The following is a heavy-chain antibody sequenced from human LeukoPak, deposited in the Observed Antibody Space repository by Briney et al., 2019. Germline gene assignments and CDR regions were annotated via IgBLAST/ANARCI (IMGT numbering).Heavy chain of an antibody. J-gene: IGHJ3*02. Sequence: SVKVSCKASGGTFSSYAISWVRQAPGQGLEWMGGIIPIFGTANYAQKFQGRVTITTDESTSTAYMELSSLRSEDTAVYYCARGGSITTIVVVDGAFDIWGQGTMVTVSS. D-gene: IGHD3-22*01. V-gene: IGHV1-69*05. CDR1: GGTFSSYA. CDR3: ARGGSITTIVVVDGAFDI. CDR2: IIPIFGTA.